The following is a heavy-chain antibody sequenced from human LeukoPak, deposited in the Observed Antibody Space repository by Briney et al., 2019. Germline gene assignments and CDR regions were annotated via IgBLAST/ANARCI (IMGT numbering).Heavy chain of an antibody. CDR2: IYTSGST. CDR3: ARGSSSWYPGYYYYGMDV. V-gene: IGHV4-4*07. J-gene: IGHJ6*02. D-gene: IGHD6-13*01. CDR1: GGSISSYY. Sequence: KPSETLSLTCTVSGGSISSYYWSWIRQPAGKGLEWIGRIYTSGSTNYNPSLKSRVTMSVDTSKNQFSLKLSSVTAADTAVYYCARGSSSWYPGYYYYGMDVWGQGTTVTVSS.